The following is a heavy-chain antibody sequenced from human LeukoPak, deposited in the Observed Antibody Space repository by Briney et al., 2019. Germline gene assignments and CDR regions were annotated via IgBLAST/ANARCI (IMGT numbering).Heavy chain of an antibody. CDR1: CVSISSYY. D-gene: IGHD6-19*01. Sequence: SETLSLTRSVSCVSISSYYWIWIRQPPGKGLDGIGYIYYSGSTNYNPSLKSRVIISVDTSKNQFSLKLSSVTAADTAVYYCAREGAVAGDAFDIWGQGTMVTVSS. V-gene: IGHV4-59*01. CDR3: AREGAVAGDAFDI. CDR2: IYYSGST. J-gene: IGHJ3*02.